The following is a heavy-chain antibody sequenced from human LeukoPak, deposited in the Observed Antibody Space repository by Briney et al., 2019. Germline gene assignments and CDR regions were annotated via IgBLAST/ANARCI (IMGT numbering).Heavy chain of an antibody. V-gene: IGHV4-30-4*01. CDR2: IYYSGST. Sequence: SETLSLTCTVSGGSISSGDYYWSWIRQPPGKGLERIGYIYYSGSTYYNPSLKSRVTISVDTSKNQFSLKLSSVTAADTAVYYCARVGGTYYYDSSGSIDYWGQGTLVTVSS. CDR1: GGSISSGDYY. D-gene: IGHD3-22*01. J-gene: IGHJ4*02. CDR3: ARVGGTYYYDSSGSIDY.